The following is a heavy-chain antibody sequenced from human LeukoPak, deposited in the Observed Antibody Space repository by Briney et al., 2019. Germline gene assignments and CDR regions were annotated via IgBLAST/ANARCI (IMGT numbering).Heavy chain of an antibody. J-gene: IGHJ4*02. CDR2: IIPILGIA. V-gene: IGHV1-69*04. CDR1: GGTFSSYA. D-gene: IGHD2-2*01. CDR3: ARGTSWVDY. Sequence: SVKVSCKASGGTFSSYAISWVRQAPGQGLEWMGRIIPILGIANYAQKFQGRVTITADKSASTAYMELSSLRSEDTAVYYCARGTSWVDYWGQGTPVTVSS.